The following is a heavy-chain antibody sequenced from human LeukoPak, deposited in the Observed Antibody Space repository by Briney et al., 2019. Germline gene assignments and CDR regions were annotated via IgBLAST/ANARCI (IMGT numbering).Heavy chain of an antibody. V-gene: IGHV1-69*05. CDR2: INPIFGTA. D-gene: IGHD6-19*01. Sequence: SVKVSCKASGGTFSSYAISWVRQAPGQGLEWMGGINPIFGTANYAQKFQGRVTITTDESTSTAYMELSSLRSEDTAVYYCATVAGYYHYYYMDVWGKGTTVTVSS. J-gene: IGHJ6*03. CDR1: GGTFSSYA. CDR3: ATVAGYYHYYYMDV.